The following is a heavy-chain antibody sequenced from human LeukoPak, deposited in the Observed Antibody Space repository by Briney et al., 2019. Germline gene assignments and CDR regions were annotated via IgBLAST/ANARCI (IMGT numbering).Heavy chain of an antibody. J-gene: IGHJ5*02. V-gene: IGHV3-23*01. Sequence: TGGSLRLSCAASGFTFSSYAMSWVRQAPGKGLEWASAISGSGGSTYYADSVKGRFTISRDNSKNTLYLQMNSLRAEDTAVYYCAKGTAYYYDSSGYQGYNWFDPWGQGTLVTVSS. CDR2: ISGSGGST. CDR3: AKGTAYYYDSSGYQGYNWFDP. D-gene: IGHD3-22*01. CDR1: GFTFSSYA.